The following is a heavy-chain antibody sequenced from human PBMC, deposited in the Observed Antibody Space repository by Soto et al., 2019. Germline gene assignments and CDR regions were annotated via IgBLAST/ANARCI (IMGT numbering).Heavy chain of an antibody. J-gene: IGHJ4*02. Sequence: LRLSCAASGFTFSSYAMSWVRQAPGSGLEWVSTNGASGVTTYYAGSVKGRFTISRDISKNMLYLQMDSLGAEDTAVYYCARGGGSSSARYWGQGPLVTVST. D-gene: IGHD6-6*01. V-gene: IGHV3-23*01. CDR3: ARGGGSSSARY. CDR1: GFTFSSYA. CDR2: NGASGVTT.